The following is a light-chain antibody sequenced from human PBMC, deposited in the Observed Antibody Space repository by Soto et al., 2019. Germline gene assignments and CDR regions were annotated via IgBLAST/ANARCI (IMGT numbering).Light chain of an antibody. CDR1: QSISAR. CDR3: QQYNSSPWT. J-gene: IGKJ1*01. Sequence: DIQMTQSPSTLFASVGDTVTITCRASQSISARLAWYQQRPGKAPKLLIYKMSASERGVPSRFSGSGSGTEFTLTISSLQPEDFATYYCQQYNSSPWTFGQGTKVEIK. V-gene: IGKV1-5*03. CDR2: KMS.